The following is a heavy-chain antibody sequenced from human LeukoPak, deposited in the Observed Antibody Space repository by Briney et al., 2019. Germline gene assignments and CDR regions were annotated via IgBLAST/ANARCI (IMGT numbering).Heavy chain of an antibody. CDR3: ARAPMGYCSGGSCFGMDV. CDR1: GGSFSGYY. Sequence: SETLSLTCAVYGGSFSGYYWSWIRQPPGKGLEWIGEINHSGSTNYNPSLKSRVTIPVDTSKNQFSLKLSSVTAADTAVYYCARAPMGYCSGGSCFGMDVWGQGTTVTVS. CDR2: INHSGST. V-gene: IGHV4-34*01. J-gene: IGHJ6*02. D-gene: IGHD2-15*01.